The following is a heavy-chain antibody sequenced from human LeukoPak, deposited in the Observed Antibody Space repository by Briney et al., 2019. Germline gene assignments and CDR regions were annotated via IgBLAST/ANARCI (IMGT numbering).Heavy chain of an antibody. J-gene: IGHJ6*02. CDR1: GGTFSSYA. CDR3: ARVNSGYDFGYCYYYYGMDV. Sequence: ASVKVSCKGSGGTFSSYAISWVRQAPAQGLEWMGWISAYNGNTNYEQKLQGRVTMTTDTSTSTAFMELRSLRSDDAAVYYCARVNSGYDFGYCYYYYGMDVWGQGTTVTVSS. V-gene: IGHV1-18*01. CDR2: ISAYNGNT. D-gene: IGHD5-12*01.